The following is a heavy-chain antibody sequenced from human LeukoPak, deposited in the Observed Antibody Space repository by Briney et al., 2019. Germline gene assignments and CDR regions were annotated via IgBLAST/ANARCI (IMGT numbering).Heavy chain of an antibody. V-gene: IGHV3-23*01. Sequence: GGSLRLSCAASGFTFSNYAMSWVRQAPGKGLEWVSAISGSGGSTYYADSVKGRFTISRDNSKNTLYLQMNSLRAEDTAVYYCATEYSYGYGRADYWGQGTLVTVSS. CDR2: ISGSGGST. CDR3: ATEYSYGYGRADY. D-gene: IGHD5-18*01. CDR1: GFTFSNYA. J-gene: IGHJ4*02.